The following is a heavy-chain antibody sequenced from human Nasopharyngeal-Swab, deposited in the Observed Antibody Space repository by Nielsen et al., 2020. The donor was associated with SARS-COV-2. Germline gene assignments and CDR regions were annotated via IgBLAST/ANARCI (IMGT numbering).Heavy chain of an antibody. CDR2: INPNSGGT. D-gene: IGHD3-10*01. CDR3: ARGPYYGDYFDY. Sequence: LRQAPGQGLEWMGRINPNSGGTNYAQKFQGRVTMTRDTSISTAYMELSRLRSDDTAVYYCARGPYYGDYFDYWGQGTLVTVSS. V-gene: IGHV1-2*06. J-gene: IGHJ4*02.